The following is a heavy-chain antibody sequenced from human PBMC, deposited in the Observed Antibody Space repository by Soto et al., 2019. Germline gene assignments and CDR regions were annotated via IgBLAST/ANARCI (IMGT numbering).Heavy chain of an antibody. V-gene: IGHV1-69*13. CDR1: GGTFSSYA. J-gene: IGHJ4*02. Sequence: ASVKVSCKASGGTFSSYAISWVRQAPGQGLEWMGGIIPIFGTANYAQKFQGRVTITADESTSTAYMELSSLRSEDTAVYYCARDLNYGEPTTGDYWGQGTLVTVSS. D-gene: IGHD4-17*01. CDR2: IIPIFGTA. CDR3: ARDLNYGEPTTGDY.